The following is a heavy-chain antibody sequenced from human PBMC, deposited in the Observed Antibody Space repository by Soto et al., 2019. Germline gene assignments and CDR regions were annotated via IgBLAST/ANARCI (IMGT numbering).Heavy chain of an antibody. J-gene: IGHJ5*02. CDR2: ISPYNGDT. V-gene: IGHV1-18*01. D-gene: IGHD2-2*01. Sequence: QVQLVQSGADVKKPGASVKVSCKASGYTFTSYGISWVRQAPGQGLEWVGWISPYNGDTNYAQKHQGRVTMTTDTFTSTAYMELRSLISDDTAVYYCARATQLSDRGVRGLFDPWGQGTLVTVSS. CDR3: ARATQLSDRGVRGLFDP. CDR1: GYTFTSYG.